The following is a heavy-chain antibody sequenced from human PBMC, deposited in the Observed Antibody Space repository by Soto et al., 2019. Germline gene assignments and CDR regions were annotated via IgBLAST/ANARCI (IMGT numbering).Heavy chain of an antibody. V-gene: IGHV4-59*08. Sequence: SETLSLTCTVSGGSISSHSWSWIRQPPGEGLEWIGHVYYSGSTNYNPSLKSRLTLSVATFTIHFSLKLTSVTAAATAVYYCAIHVIDYYDSSGYYYSPYYFDYWGQGTLVTVSS. CDR3: AIHVIDYYDSSGYYYSPYYFDY. CDR2: VYYSGST. CDR1: GGSISSHS. J-gene: IGHJ4*02. D-gene: IGHD3-22*01.